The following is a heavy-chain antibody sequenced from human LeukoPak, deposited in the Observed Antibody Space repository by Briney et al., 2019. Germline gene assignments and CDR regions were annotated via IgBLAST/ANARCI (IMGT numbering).Heavy chain of an antibody. CDR3: ARVVPLYYYGSGSYYNGGSTDY. CDR2: IYYSGST. V-gene: IGHV4-59*12. Sequence: KSSETLSLTCTVSGGSISSYYWSWIRQPPGKGLEWIGCIYYSGSTNYNPSLKSRVTISVDTSKNQFSLKLSSVTAAGTAVYYCARVVPLYYYGSGSYYNGGSTDYWGQGTLVTVSS. D-gene: IGHD3-10*01. J-gene: IGHJ4*02. CDR1: GGSISSYY.